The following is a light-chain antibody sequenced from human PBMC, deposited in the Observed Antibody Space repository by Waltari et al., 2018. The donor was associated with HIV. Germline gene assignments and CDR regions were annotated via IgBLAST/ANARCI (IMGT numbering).Light chain of an antibody. V-gene: IGKV3-11*01. CDR2: DAS. CDR3: QQRSNWPPVT. CDR1: QTLGND. J-gene: IGKJ5*01. Sequence: VLTQSPSTLSSSQGESTTLSCRASQTLGNDLAWYEQNHGPSPRLLIYDASTTAYGIPARFSGSGSGKDFTLTISSLEPEDVAVYYCQQRSNWPPVTSGQATRLEI.